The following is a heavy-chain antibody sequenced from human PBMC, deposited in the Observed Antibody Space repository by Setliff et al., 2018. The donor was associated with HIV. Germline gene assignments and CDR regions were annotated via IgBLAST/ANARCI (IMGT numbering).Heavy chain of an antibody. D-gene: IGHD1-1*01. CDR1: GGSISTYF. V-gene: IGHV4-59*01. Sequence: KASETLSLTCTVSGGSISTYFWSWVRQTPGEGLEWIGYIYYTGSTSYNPSFRSRVTISVDTSKNQFSLMLDSVTAADTAVYYCARNSQKGIQPLLLASWGPGTLVTVSS. J-gene: IGHJ4*02. CDR2: IYYTGST. CDR3: ARNSQKGIQPLLLAS.